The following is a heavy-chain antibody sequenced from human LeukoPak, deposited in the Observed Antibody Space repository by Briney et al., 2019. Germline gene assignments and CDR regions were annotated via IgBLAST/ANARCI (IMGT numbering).Heavy chain of an antibody. J-gene: IGHJ4*02. CDR1: GFTFSSYA. CDR3: AKDLGGGYYDRKAPFDY. Sequence: GGSLRLSCAASGFTFSSYAMSWVRQAPGKGLEWVSAISGSGGSTYYADSVKGRFTISRDNSKNTLYLQMNSLRADDTAVYYCAKDLGGGYYDRKAPFDYWGQGTLVTVSS. V-gene: IGHV3-23*01. D-gene: IGHD3-22*01. CDR2: ISGSGGST.